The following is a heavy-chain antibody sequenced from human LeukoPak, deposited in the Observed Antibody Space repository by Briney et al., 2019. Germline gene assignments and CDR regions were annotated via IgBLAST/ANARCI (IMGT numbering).Heavy chain of an antibody. Sequence: SVTVSFTSSAGAFTDCAIYWMRQAPGHGLERMGRITPNFGTTNYSQKFEDRVTIILDRPTNTAYMEISSLRSEDPAVYYCARASQTFGSKYNVFDVWGQGTMIIVSS. J-gene: IGHJ3*01. V-gene: IGHV1-69*15. D-gene: IGHD3-3*01. CDR2: ITPNFGTT. CDR3: ARASQTFGSKYNVFDV. CDR1: AGAFTDCA.